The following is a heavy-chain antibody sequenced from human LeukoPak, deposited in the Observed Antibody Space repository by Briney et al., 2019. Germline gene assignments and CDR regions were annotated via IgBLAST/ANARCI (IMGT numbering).Heavy chain of an antibody. CDR2: ISAYNGNT. CDR3: ARIPIWSSSVYYYDSSGYYWAVDY. Sequence: ASVKVSCKASGYTFTSYGISWVRQAPGQGLEWMGWISAYNGNTNYAQKLQGRVTMTTDTSTSTAYMELRSLGSDDTAVYYCARIPIWSSSVYYYDSSGYYWAVDYWGQGTLVTVSS. CDR1: GYTFTSYG. V-gene: IGHV1-18*01. J-gene: IGHJ4*02. D-gene: IGHD3-22*01.